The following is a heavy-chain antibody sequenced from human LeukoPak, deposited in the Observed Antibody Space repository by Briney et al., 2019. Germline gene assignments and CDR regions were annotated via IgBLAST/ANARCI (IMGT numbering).Heavy chain of an antibody. D-gene: IGHD3-3*01. CDR3: ARDDDLWGDRAFDI. V-gene: IGHV3-53*01. CDR1: GFTVSSNY. Sequence: GGSLRLSCAASGFTVSSNYMSWVCQAPGKGLEWVSAIYSGGSTYYADSVKGRFTISRDNSKNTLYLQMNSLRAEDTAVYYCARDDDLWGDRAFDIWGQGTMVTVSS. CDR2: IYSGGST. J-gene: IGHJ3*02.